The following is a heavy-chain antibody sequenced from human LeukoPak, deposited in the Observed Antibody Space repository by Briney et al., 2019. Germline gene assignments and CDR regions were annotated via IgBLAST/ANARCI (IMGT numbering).Heavy chain of an antibody. J-gene: IGHJ3*02. D-gene: IGHD6-19*01. CDR2: ISSSSSYI. Sequence: PGGSLRLSCAASGFTFSSYSMNWVRQAPGKGLEWVSSISSSSSYIYYADSVKGRFTTSRDNAKNSLYLQMNSLRAEDTAVYYCAREASSGWYGAFDIWGQGTMVTVSS. CDR3: AREASSGWYGAFDI. CDR1: GFTFSSYS. V-gene: IGHV3-21*01.